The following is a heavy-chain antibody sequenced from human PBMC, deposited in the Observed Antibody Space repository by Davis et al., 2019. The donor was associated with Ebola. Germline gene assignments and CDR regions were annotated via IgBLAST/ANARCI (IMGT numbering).Heavy chain of an antibody. J-gene: IGHJ3*02. CDR3: ARQLWFGELLWGHAFDI. CDR1: GFSFSSYT. D-gene: IGHD3-10*01. Sequence: GGSLRLSCAASGFSFSSYTMSWVRQAPGKGLEWVSSISSSSSYIYYADSVKGRFTISRDNAKNSLYLQMNSLRAEDTAVYYCARQLWFGELLWGHAFDIWGQGTMVTVSS. CDR2: ISSSSSYI. V-gene: IGHV3-21*01.